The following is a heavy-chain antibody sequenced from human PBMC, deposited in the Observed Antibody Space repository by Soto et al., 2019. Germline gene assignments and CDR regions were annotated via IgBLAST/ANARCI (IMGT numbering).Heavy chain of an antibody. CDR1: GFTFSSYA. J-gene: IGHJ4*02. Sequence: EVQLLESGGGLVQPGGSLRLSCAASGFTFSSYAMSWVRQAPGKGLEWVSAISGSGGSTYYADSVKGRFTISRDNSKNTLYLQINSLRAEDTAVYYCAKVHYYDSSGWDYWGQGTLVTVSS. D-gene: IGHD3-22*01. V-gene: IGHV3-23*01. CDR2: ISGSGGST. CDR3: AKVHYYDSSGWDY.